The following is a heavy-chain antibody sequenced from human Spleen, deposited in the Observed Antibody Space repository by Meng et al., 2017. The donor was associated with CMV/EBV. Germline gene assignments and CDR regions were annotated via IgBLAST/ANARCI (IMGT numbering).Heavy chain of an antibody. Sequence: GESLKISCASSGFTFGDYTMNWVRQAPGKGLEWVSYITDDSGGVYYADSVEGRFTISRDNTKNSLYLHMNNLRPKDTAIYYCTGGCSTATCNRRGFNWFDPWGQGTLVTVSS. CDR3: TGGCSTATCNRRGFNWFDP. D-gene: IGHD2-2*01. CDR2: ITDDSGGV. J-gene: IGHJ5*02. CDR1: GFTFGDYT. V-gene: IGHV3-21*05.